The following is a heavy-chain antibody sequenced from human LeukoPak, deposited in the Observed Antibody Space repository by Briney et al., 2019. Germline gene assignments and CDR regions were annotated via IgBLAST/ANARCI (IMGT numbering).Heavy chain of an antibody. J-gene: IGHJ4*02. CDR3: ARDSSPYYYGSGSHDY. Sequence: GRSLRLSCAASGFTFSSYAMHWVRQAPGKGLEWVAVISYDGSNKYYADSVKGRFTISRDNSKNTLYLQMNSLRAEDTAVYYCARDSSPYYYGSGSHDYWGQGTLVIASS. CDR1: GFTFSSYA. D-gene: IGHD3-10*01. V-gene: IGHV3-30*04. CDR2: ISYDGSNK.